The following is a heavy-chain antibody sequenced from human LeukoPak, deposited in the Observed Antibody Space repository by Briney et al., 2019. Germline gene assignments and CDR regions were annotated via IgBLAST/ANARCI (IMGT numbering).Heavy chain of an antibody. D-gene: IGHD3-9*01. V-gene: IGHV3-23*01. J-gene: IGHJ4*02. Sequence: GGTLRLSCAASGFTFSSYGMSWVRQAPGKGLEWVSAISGSGGSTYYADSVRGRFTISRDNSKNTLYLQMNSLRTEDTAVYYCAQEPYYDILTGYPINWGQGTLLTVSS. CDR1: GFTFSSYG. CDR3: AQEPYYDILTGYPIN. CDR2: ISGSGGST.